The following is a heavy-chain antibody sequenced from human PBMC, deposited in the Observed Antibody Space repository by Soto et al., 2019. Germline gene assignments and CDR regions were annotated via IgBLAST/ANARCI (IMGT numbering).Heavy chain of an antibody. V-gene: IGHV4-31*03. CDR2: IYYSGST. D-gene: IGHD2-2*01. CDR1: GGSISSGCYY. J-gene: IGHJ4*02. CDR3: AVVVPARFEY. Sequence: QVQLQESGPGLVKPSQTLSLTCTVSGGSISSGCYYWSWIRQHPGKGMEWIGYIYYSGSTYYNPSLNSRVTISVDTSKNQFPLKLSSVTAADTAVYYCAVVVPARFEYWGQGSLVTVSS.